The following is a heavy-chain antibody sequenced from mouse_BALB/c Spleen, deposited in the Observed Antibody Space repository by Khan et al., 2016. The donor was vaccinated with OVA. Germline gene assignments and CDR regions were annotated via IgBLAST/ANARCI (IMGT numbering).Heavy chain of an antibody. D-gene: IGHD1-2*01. CDR1: GFTFTDYY. CDR2: IRNKANYYTT. Sequence: EVELVESGGGLIQPGGSLRLSCATSGFTFTDYYMSWVRQPPGKALEWLGFIRNKANYYTTENITSVKGRFTISRDDSQSILHLQLNTLRAEDSATYLCARDGDQYHGYDAMDYWGQGTSVTVSA. J-gene: IGHJ4*01. V-gene: IGHV7-3*02. CDR3: ARDGDQYHGYDAMDY.